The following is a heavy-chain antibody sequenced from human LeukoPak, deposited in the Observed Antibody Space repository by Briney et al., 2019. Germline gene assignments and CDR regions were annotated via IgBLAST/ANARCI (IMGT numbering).Heavy chain of an antibody. D-gene: IGHD3-16*02. CDR3: ARDLSHGGVWGSYRWIPYWDYYYYMDV. V-gene: IGHV4-4*07. CDR1: GGSISSYY. Sequence: PSETLSLTCTVSGGSISSYYWSWIRQPAGKGLEWIGRIYTSGSTNYNPSLKSRVTMSVDTSKNQFSLKLSSVTAADTAVYYCARDLSHGGVWGSYRWIPYWDYYYYMDVWGKGTTVTVSS. CDR2: IYTSGST. J-gene: IGHJ6*03.